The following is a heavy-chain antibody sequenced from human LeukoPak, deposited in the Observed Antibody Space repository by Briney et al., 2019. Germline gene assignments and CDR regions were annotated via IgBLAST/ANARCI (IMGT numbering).Heavy chain of an antibody. CDR3: ARDPLKYYDSSGYR. CDR1: GGSISSGDYY. D-gene: IGHD3-22*01. Sequence: PSETLSLTCTVSGGSISSGDYYWSWLRQPPGKGLEWIGYIYYSGSTYYNPSLKSRVTISVDTSKNQFSLKLSSVTAADTAVYYCARDPLKYYDSSGYRWGQGTLVTVSS. V-gene: IGHV4-30-4*08. CDR2: IYYSGST. J-gene: IGHJ4*02.